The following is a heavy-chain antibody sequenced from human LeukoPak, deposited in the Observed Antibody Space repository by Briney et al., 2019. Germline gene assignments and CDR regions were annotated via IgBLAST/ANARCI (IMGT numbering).Heavy chain of an antibody. Sequence: QPGGSLRLSCAASGFAFSSYWMSWVRQAPGKGLEWVANIKNDGSEKYYVDSVRGRFTISRDNAKNSLYLQMNSLRAEDTAVYYCVRDTIVATMGIWGQGTMVTVSS. CDR1: GFAFSSYW. D-gene: IGHD5-12*01. CDR2: IKNDGSEK. J-gene: IGHJ3*02. CDR3: VRDTIVATMGI. V-gene: IGHV3-7*01.